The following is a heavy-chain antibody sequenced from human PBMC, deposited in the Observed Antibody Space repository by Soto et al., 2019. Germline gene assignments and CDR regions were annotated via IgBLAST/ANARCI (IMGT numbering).Heavy chain of an antibody. CDR1: GGSISTNNW. CDR2: IYHGRST. V-gene: IGHV4-4*02. CDR3: ARESGSITVRRPFDI. J-gene: IGHJ3*02. D-gene: IGHD3-22*01. Sequence: QVQLQESGPGLVKPSGTLSLTCSVSGGSISTNNWWSWVRQSPGKGLEWIGEIYHGRSTNYNPSLITRLTISIHDSSNHFSLTLNSVTAADTAIYYCARESGSITVRRPFDIWGQGTLVTVSS.